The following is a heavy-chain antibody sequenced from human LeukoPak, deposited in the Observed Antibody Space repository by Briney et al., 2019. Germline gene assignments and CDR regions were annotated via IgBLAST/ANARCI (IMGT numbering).Heavy chain of an antibody. CDR2: IYSGGNT. D-gene: IGHD5-18*01. V-gene: IGHV3-53*01. CDR3: ARGGYSFGLDY. J-gene: IGHJ4*02. CDR1: GFTVSSTY. Sequence: PGRSLRLSCAASGFTVSSTYMNWVRQAPGKGLEWVSVIYSGGNTNYADSVKGRFTISRDNSKSTLYLQMNSLRAEDTAVYYCARGGYSFGLDYWGQGTLVTVSS.